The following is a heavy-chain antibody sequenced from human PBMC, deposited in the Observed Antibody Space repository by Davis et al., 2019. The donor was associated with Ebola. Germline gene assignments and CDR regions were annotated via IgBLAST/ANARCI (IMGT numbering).Heavy chain of an antibody. J-gene: IGHJ4*02. Sequence: PSETLSLTCTVSDGSISSHYWNWSRQPPGKGLEWIGFIYDSGRTNYNPSLKSRVTISAGTSKNQFSLNLSSVTAADTAVYFCARFGGGAYWGQGTLVTVSS. V-gene: IGHV4-59*11. CDR3: ARFGGGAY. D-gene: IGHD3-16*01. CDR1: DGSISSHY. CDR2: IYDSGRT.